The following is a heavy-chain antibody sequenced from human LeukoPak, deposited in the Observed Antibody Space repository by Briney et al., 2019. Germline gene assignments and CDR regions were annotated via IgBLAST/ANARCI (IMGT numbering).Heavy chain of an antibody. Sequence: SQTLSLTCTVSGGSISSGSYYWSWIRQPAGKGLEWIGRIYTSGSTNYNPSLKSRVTISVDTFKNEFSLKLSSVTAADTAVYYCASGCYYRGDYWGQGTLVTVSS. CDR1: GGSISSGSYY. J-gene: IGHJ4*02. CDR2: IYTSGST. D-gene: IGHD3-22*01. CDR3: ASGCYYRGDY. V-gene: IGHV4-61*02.